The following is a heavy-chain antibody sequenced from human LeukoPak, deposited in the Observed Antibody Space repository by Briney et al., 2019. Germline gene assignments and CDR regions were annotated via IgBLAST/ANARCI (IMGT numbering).Heavy chain of an antibody. CDR3: ARDSLLLWFGESCMDV. CDR2: ISAYNGNT. D-gene: IGHD3-10*01. Sequence: ASVTVSCKASGYTFTSYGISWVRQAPGQGLEWMGWISAYNGNTNYAQKLQGRVTMTTDTSTSTAYMELRSLRSDDTAVYYCARDSLLLWFGESCMDVWGKGTTVTISS. J-gene: IGHJ6*03. CDR1: GYTFTSYG. V-gene: IGHV1-18*01.